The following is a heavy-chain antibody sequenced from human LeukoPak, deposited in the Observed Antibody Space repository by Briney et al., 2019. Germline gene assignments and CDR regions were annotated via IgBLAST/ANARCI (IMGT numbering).Heavy chain of an antibody. Sequence: GGSLRLSCVASGFTFSSYAMSWVRQAPGKGLEWVSVIGDSGGSTYYADSVKGRFTISRDNSKNTLYLQMNSLRAEDTAVYYCAKGGIMQSSSPGLQYFDLWGRGTLVSVSS. J-gene: IGHJ2*01. CDR3: AKGGIMQSSSPGLQYFDL. CDR1: GFTFSSYA. CDR2: IGDSGGST. V-gene: IGHV3-23*01. D-gene: IGHD6-6*01.